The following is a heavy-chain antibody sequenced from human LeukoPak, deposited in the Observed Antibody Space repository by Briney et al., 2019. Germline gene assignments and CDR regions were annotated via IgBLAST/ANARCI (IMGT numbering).Heavy chain of an antibody. D-gene: IGHD6-13*01. Sequence: GGSLRLSCAASGFTFSDYYMSWIRQAPGKGLEWVSYISSSGSTIYYADSVKGRFTISRDNSKNTLYLQMNSLRAEDTAVYYCAKDGGIAAFDYWGQGTLVTVSS. V-gene: IGHV3-11*04. CDR1: GFTFSDYY. CDR3: AKDGGIAAFDY. CDR2: ISSSGSTI. J-gene: IGHJ4*02.